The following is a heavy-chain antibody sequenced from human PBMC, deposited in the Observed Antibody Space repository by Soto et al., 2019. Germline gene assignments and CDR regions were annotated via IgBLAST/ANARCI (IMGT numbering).Heavy chain of an antibody. J-gene: IGHJ4*02. V-gene: IGHV4-34*01. CDR1: GGSFSGYY. Sequence: QVQLQQWGAGLLKPSETLSLTCAVDGGSFSGYYWTWIRQPPGTGLEWIGEINHSGSTNYNPSLKSRVPISVDTSKNQFSLKLTSVTAADTAVYYCARDKITGLFDYWGQGTLVTVSS. CDR2: INHSGST. CDR3: ARDKITGLFDY. D-gene: IGHD2-8*02.